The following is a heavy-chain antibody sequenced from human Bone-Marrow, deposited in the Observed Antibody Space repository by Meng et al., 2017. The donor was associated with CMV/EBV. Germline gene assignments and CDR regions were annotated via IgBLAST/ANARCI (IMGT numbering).Heavy chain of an antibody. J-gene: IGHJ4*02. Sequence: GGSLRLSCAASGFTFSSYWMSWVRQAPGKGLEWVANIKQDGSEKYYVDSVKGRFTISRDNAKNSLYLQMNSLRAEDTAVYYCARDLNYYDSSGSPLGYWGQGTLVTVSS. CDR3: ARDLNYYDSSGSPLGY. CDR2: IKQDGSEK. D-gene: IGHD3-22*01. CDR1: GFTFSSYW. V-gene: IGHV3-7*01.